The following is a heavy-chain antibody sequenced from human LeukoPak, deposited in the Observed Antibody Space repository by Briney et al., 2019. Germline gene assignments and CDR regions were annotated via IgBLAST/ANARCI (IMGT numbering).Heavy chain of an antibody. V-gene: IGHV4-59*01. CDR2: IYYSGST. J-gene: IGHJ5*02. CDR1: GGSISSDY. D-gene: IGHD3-22*01. Sequence: SETLSLTCTVSGGSISSDYWSWIRQPPGKGLEGSVDIYYSGSTNYNPSLKSRVTISVDTSKNQFSLKLSSVTAADTVVYYCARVSSGYTHWFDPWRQGTLVTVSS. CDR3: ARVSSGYTHWFDP.